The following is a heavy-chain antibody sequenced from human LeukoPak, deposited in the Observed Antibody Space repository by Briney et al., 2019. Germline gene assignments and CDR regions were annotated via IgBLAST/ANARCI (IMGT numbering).Heavy chain of an antibody. CDR3: ARHANYYDSSGYLAY. V-gene: IGHV4-34*01. J-gene: IGHJ4*02. CDR1: GGSFSGYY. D-gene: IGHD3-22*01. Sequence: SETLSLTCAVFGGSFSGYYWNWIRQPPGKGLEWIGEINHSGSTNYNPSLKSRVTISVDTSKNQFSLKLSSVTAADTAVYYCARHANYYDSSGYLAYWGQGTLVTVSS. CDR2: INHSGST.